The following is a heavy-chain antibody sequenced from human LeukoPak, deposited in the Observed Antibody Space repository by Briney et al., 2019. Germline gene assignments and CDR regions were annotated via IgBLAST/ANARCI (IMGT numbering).Heavy chain of an antibody. V-gene: IGHV3-33*01. Sequence: GRSLRLSCAASGFTLSSSAMHWVRQAPGKGLEWVSVIWYDGSNKYYADSVKGRFTISRDTSKNTLYLQMNSLRAEDTAMYYCVRDVRGSTNRFDPWGQGTLVTVSS. CDR3: VRDVRGSTNRFDP. D-gene: IGHD3-10*02. CDR2: IWYDGSNK. J-gene: IGHJ5*02. CDR1: GFTLSSSA.